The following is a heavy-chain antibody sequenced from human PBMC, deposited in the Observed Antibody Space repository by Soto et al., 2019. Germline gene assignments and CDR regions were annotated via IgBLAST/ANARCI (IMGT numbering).Heavy chain of an antibody. CDR3: ARPTGYCSSTSCPQYYYYGMDV. CDR2: IDPSDSYT. J-gene: IGHJ6*02. Sequence: PGESLKISCKGSGYSFTSYWISWVRQMPGKGLEWMGRIDPSDSYTNYSPSFQGHVTISADKSISTAYLQWSSLKASDTAMYYCARPTGYCSSTSCPQYYYYGMDVWGQGTTVTVSS. D-gene: IGHD2-2*01. CDR1: GYSFTSYW. V-gene: IGHV5-10-1*01.